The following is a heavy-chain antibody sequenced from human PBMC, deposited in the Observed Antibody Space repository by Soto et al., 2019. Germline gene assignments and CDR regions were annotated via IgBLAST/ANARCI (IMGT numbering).Heavy chain of an antibody. CDR3: AKEPNPMGITRGDFDI. D-gene: IGHD3-10*01. J-gene: IGHJ3*02. CDR2: ISYDGSNK. Sequence: GGSLRLSCAASGFTFSSYGMHWVRQAPGKGLEWVAVISYDGSNKYYADSVKGRFTISRDNSKNTLYLQMNSLRAEDTAVYYCAKEPNPMGITRGDFDIWGQGTMVTVSS. CDR1: GFTFSSYG. V-gene: IGHV3-30*18.